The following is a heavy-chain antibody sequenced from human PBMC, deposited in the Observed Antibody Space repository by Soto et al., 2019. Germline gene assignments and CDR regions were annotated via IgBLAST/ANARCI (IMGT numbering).Heavy chain of an antibody. CDR2: TYHRGST. D-gene: IGHD6-25*01. Sequence: SETLSLTCSVSGVSISSYFWSWIRQAPGRGLEWIGYTYHRGSTNYSPSLKSRVAISLDTSENQFSLKVNSVTAADTAVYYCARIGGYHGPLDYWGQGTPVTVSS. CDR3: ARIGGYHGPLDY. V-gene: IGHV4-59*01. CDR1: GVSISSYF. J-gene: IGHJ4*02.